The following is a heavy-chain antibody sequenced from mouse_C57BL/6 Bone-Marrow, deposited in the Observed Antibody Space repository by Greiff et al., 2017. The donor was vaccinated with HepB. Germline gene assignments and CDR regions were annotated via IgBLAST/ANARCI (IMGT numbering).Heavy chain of an antibody. CDR3: ARKHQSYYYAMDY. CDR2: INPYNGDT. J-gene: IGHJ4*01. Sequence: EVKLQESGPELVKPGDSVKISCKASGYSFTGYFMNWVMQSHGKSLEWIGRINPYNGDTFYNQKFKGKATLTVDKSSSTAHMELRSLTSEDSAVYYCARKHQSYYYAMDYWGQGTSVTVSS. CDR1: GYSFTGYF. V-gene: IGHV1-20*01.